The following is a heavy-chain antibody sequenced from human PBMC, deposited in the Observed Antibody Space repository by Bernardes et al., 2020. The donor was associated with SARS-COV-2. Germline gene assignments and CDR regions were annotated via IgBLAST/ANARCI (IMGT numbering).Heavy chain of an antibody. Sequence: SETLSLTCTVSGGSISVYYWSWIRQPPGKGLEWIGYIHHTGTTSYNPSLESRVAISVETSKNQLSLRLNSVTAADTAVYYCAREWSSFDHWGQGTLVTVSS. J-gene: IGHJ4*02. CDR1: GGSISVYY. CDR3: AREWSSFDH. V-gene: IGHV4-59*01. D-gene: IGHD1-26*01. CDR2: IHHTGTT.